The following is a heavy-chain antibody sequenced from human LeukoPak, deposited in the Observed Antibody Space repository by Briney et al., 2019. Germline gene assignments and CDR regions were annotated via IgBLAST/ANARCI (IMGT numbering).Heavy chain of an antibody. J-gene: IGHJ6*02. V-gene: IGHV1-69*04. CDR1: GGTFSSYA. D-gene: IGHD3-10*01. CDR2: IIPILGIA. CDR3: ARDQHLWFGELFLRYYYGMDV. Sequence: SVKVSCKASGGTFSSYAISWVRQAPGQGLEWMGRIIPILGIANYAQKFQGRVTITADKSTSTAYMELSSLRSGDTAVYYCARDQHLWFGELFLRYYYGMDVWGQGTTVTVSS.